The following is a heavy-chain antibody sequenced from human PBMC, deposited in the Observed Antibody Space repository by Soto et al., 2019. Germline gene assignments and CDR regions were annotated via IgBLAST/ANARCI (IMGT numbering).Heavy chain of an antibody. CDR2: IYYSGST. J-gene: IGHJ5*02. D-gene: IGHD6-13*01. CDR3: ARQVSSSWRRWFDP. Sequence: SETLSLTCTVSGGSISSYYWSWIRQPPGKGLEWIGYIYYSGSTNYNPSLKSRVTISVDTSKNQFSLKLSSVTAADTAVYYCARQVSSSWRRWFDPWGQGTLVTAPQ. V-gene: IGHV4-59*08. CDR1: GGSISSYY.